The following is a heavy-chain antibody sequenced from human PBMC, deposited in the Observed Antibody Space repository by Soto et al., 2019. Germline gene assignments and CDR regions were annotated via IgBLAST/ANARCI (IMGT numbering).Heavy chain of an antibody. Sequence: QVQLQESGPGLVKPSETLSLTCTVSGGSISSYYWSWIRQPAGKGLEWIGRIYTSGSTNYNPSLKGRVTMSVDTSKNQFSLKLSSVTAADTAVYYCARGPPLRIAAAGTHWFDPWGQGTLVTVSS. CDR3: ARGPPLRIAAAGTHWFDP. CDR2: IYTSGST. J-gene: IGHJ5*02. D-gene: IGHD6-13*01. CDR1: GGSISSYY. V-gene: IGHV4-4*07.